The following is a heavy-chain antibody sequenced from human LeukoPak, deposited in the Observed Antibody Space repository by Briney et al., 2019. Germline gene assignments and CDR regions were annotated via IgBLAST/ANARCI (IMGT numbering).Heavy chain of an antibody. V-gene: IGHV3-23*01. CDR1: GFTFSNYG. D-gene: IGHD6-19*01. J-gene: IGHJ5*02. Sequence: GGSLRLSCVASGFTFSNYGMHWVRQAPGKGLEWVSGISGSGGSTYYADSVKGRFTISRDNSKNTLYLQMNSLRAEDTAVYYCAIPPGIAVAGRNWFDPWGQGTLVTVSS. CDR3: AIPPGIAVAGRNWFDP. CDR2: ISGSGGST.